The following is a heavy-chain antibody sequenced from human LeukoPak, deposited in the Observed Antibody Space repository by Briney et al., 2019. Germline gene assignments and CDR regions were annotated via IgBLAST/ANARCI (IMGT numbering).Heavy chain of an antibody. D-gene: IGHD3-10*01. Sequence: PSETLSLTCTVAGGSISSGDYYWSWIRQPPGKGLEWIGYIYYNGSTYYNPSLKSRVTISVDTSNNQFSLKLSSVTAADTAVYYCARTSLGGAWFDPWGQGTLVTVSS. J-gene: IGHJ5*02. CDR3: ARTSLGGAWFDP. CDR1: GGSISSGDYY. V-gene: IGHV4-30-4*08. CDR2: IYYNGST.